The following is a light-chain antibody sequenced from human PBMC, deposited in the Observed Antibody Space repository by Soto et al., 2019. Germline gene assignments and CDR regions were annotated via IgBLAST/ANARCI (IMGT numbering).Light chain of an antibody. CDR3: QESHSFLWGT. CDR1: QIISTS. Sequence: DIQMTQSPSSLSASVGDRVTITCRTSQIISTSLNWYQQKPGKAPRVLIYGASSLHSGVPSRFSGGGSGTDFTLPISSLQPEDFATYYFQESHSFLWGTFGPGTKVEIK. J-gene: IGKJ1*01. V-gene: IGKV1-39*01. CDR2: GAS.